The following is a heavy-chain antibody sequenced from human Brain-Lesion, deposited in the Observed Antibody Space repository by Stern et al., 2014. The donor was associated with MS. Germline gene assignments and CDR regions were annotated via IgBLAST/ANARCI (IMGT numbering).Heavy chain of an antibody. CDR1: GGTFGTYP. Sequence: QVPLVESGPEVKKPGSSGQVSCKASGGTFGTYPITWLRQAPGQGLEWMGRIIPIFGSPNYAQKFQGRVTITADRSTTTVYMKLSSLKSDDAAVYYCAKDGPALVTNWFDPWGRGTLVTVSS. V-gene: IGHV1-69*06. D-gene: IGHD5-18*01. J-gene: IGHJ5*02. CDR3: AKDGPALVTNWFDP. CDR2: IIPIFGSP.